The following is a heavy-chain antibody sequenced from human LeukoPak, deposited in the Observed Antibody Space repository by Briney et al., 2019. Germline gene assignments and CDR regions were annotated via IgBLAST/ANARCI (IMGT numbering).Heavy chain of an antibody. Sequence: SSETLSLTCAVYGGSFSGYYWSWIRQPPGKGLEWIGEINHSGSTNYNPSLKSRVTISVDTSKNQFSLKLSSVTAADTAVYYCARNPPESWFQNRDVWRDVWGQGTTVTVSS. CDR3: ARNPPESWFQNRDVWRDV. CDR2: INHSGST. D-gene: IGHD6-13*01. J-gene: IGHJ6*02. CDR1: GGSFSGYY. V-gene: IGHV4-34*01.